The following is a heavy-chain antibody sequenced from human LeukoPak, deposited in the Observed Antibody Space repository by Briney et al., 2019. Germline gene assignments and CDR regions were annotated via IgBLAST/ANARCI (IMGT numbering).Heavy chain of an antibody. J-gene: IGHJ3*01. D-gene: IGHD4-17*01. CDR1: DDSFSTHY. CDR2: ISSIGST. Sequence: SETLSLTCSVSDDSFSTHYWTWISHPPGKGLEWIGYISSIGSTNYNPSLKSRVTITVDTSKKQFSLKMTSVTAADAAVYYCARDPTTVTKGFDVWGQGTMVTVSS. CDR3: ARDPTTVTKGFDV. V-gene: IGHV4-59*11.